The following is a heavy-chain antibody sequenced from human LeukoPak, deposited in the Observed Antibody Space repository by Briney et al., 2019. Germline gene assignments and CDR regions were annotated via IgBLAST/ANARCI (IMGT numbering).Heavy chain of an antibody. CDR3: AKINRGQGAGHVDF. V-gene: IGHV3-23*01. Sequence: PGGSLRLSCAASGFTFSSYAMTWVRHSSGKGLDWVSAISAGGGNTYYADSVKGRFTISRDNSKNMLYLHIKSLKAEDTALYYCAKINRGQGAGHVDFWGQGTLVSVSS. J-gene: IGHJ4*02. D-gene: IGHD7-27*01. CDR2: ISAGGGNT. CDR1: GFTFSSYA.